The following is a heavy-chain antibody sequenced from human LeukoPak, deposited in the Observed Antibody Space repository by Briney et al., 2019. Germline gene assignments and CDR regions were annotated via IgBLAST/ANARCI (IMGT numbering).Heavy chain of an antibody. Sequence: GESLKISCQGSGYRFTSYWIAWVRQMPGKGLEWMGIIYPGDSDTRYSPSFQGQVTISADKSISTAYLQWSSLKASDTAIYYCVRQTGGTVITIIDYWGQGTLVTVPS. CDR3: VRQTGGTVITIIDY. CDR2: IYPGDSDT. D-gene: IGHD4-17*01. V-gene: IGHV5-51*01. J-gene: IGHJ4*02. CDR1: GYRFTSYW.